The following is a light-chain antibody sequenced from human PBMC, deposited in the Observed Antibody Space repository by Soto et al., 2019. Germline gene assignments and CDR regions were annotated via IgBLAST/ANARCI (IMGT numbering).Light chain of an antibody. CDR3: NSFTSSSTRGV. CDR1: SSDIGGYNY. V-gene: IGLV2-14*03. J-gene: IGLJ2*01. CDR2: DVT. Sequence: QSVLTQPASVSGSPGQSINISCTGTSSDIGGYNYVSWYQHHPGKDPKLIIYDVTNRPSGVSTRFSGSQSGNTASLTISGLQAEDEADYYCNSFTSSSTRGVFGGGTQLTVL.